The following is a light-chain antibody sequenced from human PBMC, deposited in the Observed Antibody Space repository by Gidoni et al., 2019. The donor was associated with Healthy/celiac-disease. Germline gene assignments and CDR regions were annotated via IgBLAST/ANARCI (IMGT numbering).Light chain of an antibody. CDR3: QVWDSSSDHVV. V-gene: IGLV3-21*03. CDR1: NIGSKS. CDR2: DDS. J-gene: IGLJ2*01. Sequence: SYVLTQPPSVSVAPGTTARITCGGNNIGSKSVHWYQQKPGQAPVLVVYDDSDRRSGIPERLSGSNSGNTATLTISRVEAGDEADYYCQVWDSSSDHVVFGGGTKLTVL.